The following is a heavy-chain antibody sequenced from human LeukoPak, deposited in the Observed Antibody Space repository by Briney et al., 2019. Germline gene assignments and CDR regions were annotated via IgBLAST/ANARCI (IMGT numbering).Heavy chain of an antibody. CDR1: GGSINNNHYY. J-gene: IGHJ4*02. CDR3: SAARAGTIVDF. V-gene: IGHV4-39*01. D-gene: IGHD1-7*01. CDR2: IYLTGGT. Sequence: PSETLSLTCTVSGGSINNNHYYWGWIRQPPGKGLGWIGSIYLTGGTYSNPSLQSRLTMSIDTSANQFSLRLNSVTAADTAVYYCSAARAGTIVDFWGQGTLVTVSS.